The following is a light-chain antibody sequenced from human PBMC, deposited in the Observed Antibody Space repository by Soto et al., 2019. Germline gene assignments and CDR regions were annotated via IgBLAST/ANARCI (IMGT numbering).Light chain of an antibody. Sequence: VVLTQSPATLSLSPGERAALSCGASESVSSNQLAWYQQKPGLAPRLLIYDASSRASGIPERFSGSGSGTGFSLTISSLEPEDSAVYYCQQYGSLPITFGQGTRLEIK. CDR2: DAS. CDR1: ESVSSNQ. V-gene: IGKV3D-20*01. CDR3: QQYGSLPIT. J-gene: IGKJ5*01.